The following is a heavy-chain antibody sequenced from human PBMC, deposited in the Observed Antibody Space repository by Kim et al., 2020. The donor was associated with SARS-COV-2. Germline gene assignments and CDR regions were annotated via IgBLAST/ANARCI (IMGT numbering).Heavy chain of an antibody. CDR3: ATWAERIVVVDDAFDI. Sequence: ASVKVSCKASGYTFTGYYMHWVRQAPGQGLEWMGRINPNSGGTNYAQKFQGRVTMTRDTSISTAYMELSRLRSDDTAVYYCATWAERIVVVDDAFDIWGQGTMVTVSS. CDR1: GYTFTGYY. CDR2: INPNSGGT. V-gene: IGHV1-2*06. D-gene: IGHD3-22*01. J-gene: IGHJ3*02.